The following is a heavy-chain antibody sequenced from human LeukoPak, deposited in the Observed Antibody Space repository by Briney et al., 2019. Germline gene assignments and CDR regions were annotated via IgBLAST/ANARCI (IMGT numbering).Heavy chain of an antibody. CDR2: IYYSGST. J-gene: IGHJ4*02. CDR3: ARAPNYGGKPFDY. Sequence: SQTLSLTCTVSGGSISSGDYYWTWIRQPPGKGLEWIGYIYYSGSTYYNPSLKSRVTISVDTSKNQFSLKLSSVTAADTAVFYCARAPNYGGKPFDYWGQGTLVTVSS. CDR1: GGSISSGDYY. D-gene: IGHD4-23*01. V-gene: IGHV4-30-4*01.